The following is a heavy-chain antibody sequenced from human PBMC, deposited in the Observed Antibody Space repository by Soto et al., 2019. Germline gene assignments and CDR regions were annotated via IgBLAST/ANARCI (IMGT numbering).Heavy chain of an antibody. Sequence: GGSLILSCAASGFTVGSNYMSWVRQAPGKGLEWVSVIYSGGSTYYADSVKGRFTISRDNSKNTLYLQMNSLRAEDTAVYYCAGSGIVVVISDAFDIWGQGTMVTVSS. CDR1: GFTVGSNY. D-gene: IGHD3-22*01. CDR2: IYSGGST. CDR3: AGSGIVVVISDAFDI. J-gene: IGHJ3*02. V-gene: IGHV3-66*01.